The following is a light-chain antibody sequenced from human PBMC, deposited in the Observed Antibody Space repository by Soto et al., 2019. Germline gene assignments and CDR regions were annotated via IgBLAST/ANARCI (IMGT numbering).Light chain of an antibody. J-gene: IGKJ5*01. Sequence: EIVLTQSPGTLSLSPGERATLSCGASQSISGSYLAWYQQKPGQSLRLLIYGASSRATDIPYRFRCGVSEEDITHTISRLEPEDFVGYYYQKYGTSITFGQGIRLEIK. V-gene: IGKV3-20*01. CDR1: QSISGSY. CDR2: GAS. CDR3: QKYGTSIT.